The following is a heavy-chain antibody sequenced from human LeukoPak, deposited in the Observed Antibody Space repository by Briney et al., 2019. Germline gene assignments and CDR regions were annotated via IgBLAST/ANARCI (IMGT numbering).Heavy chain of an antibody. CDR1: GFTFSSYS. V-gene: IGHV3-21*04. J-gene: IGHJ4*02. CDR2: ISRGGNSK. CDR3: ARDQFLDS. Sequence: GGSLRLSCAASGFTFSSYSMNWVRQAPGKGLEWVASISRGGNSKYSADSVKGRFTISRDNAKNSLDLQMDSLRPEDTAVYYCARDQFLDSWGQGTLVTVSS.